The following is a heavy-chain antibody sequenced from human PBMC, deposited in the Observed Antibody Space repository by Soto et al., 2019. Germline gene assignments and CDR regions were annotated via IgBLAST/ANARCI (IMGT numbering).Heavy chain of an antibody. V-gene: IGHV3-21*01. Sequence: PGGSLRLSCAASGSTFSSYSMNWVRQAPGKGLEWVSSISSSSYIYYADSVKGRFTISRDNAKNSLYLQMNSLRAEDTAVYYCARDTYYYDSVLAFDYWGQGTLVTVSS. CDR3: ARDTYYYDSVLAFDY. D-gene: IGHD3-22*01. CDR2: ISSSSYI. J-gene: IGHJ4*02. CDR1: GSTFSSYS.